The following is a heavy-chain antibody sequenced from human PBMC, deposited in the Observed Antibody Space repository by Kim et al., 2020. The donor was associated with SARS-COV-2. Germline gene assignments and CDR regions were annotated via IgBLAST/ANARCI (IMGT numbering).Heavy chain of an antibody. CDR2: IYYSGST. Sequence: SETLSLTCTVSGGSVSSGSYYWSWIRQPPGKGLEWIGYIYYSGSTNYNPSLKSRVTISVDTSKNQFSLKLSSVTAADTAVYYCARVSPSGFGESIPVYYYYGMDVWGQGTTVTVSS. D-gene: IGHD3-10*01. J-gene: IGHJ6*02. CDR1: GGSVSSGSYY. CDR3: ARVSPSGFGESIPVYYYYGMDV. V-gene: IGHV4-61*01.